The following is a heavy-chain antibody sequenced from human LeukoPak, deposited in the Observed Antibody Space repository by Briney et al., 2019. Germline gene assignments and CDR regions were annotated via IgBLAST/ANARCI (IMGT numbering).Heavy chain of an antibody. Sequence: SETLSLTCTVSGGSISSYYWSWIRQPPGKGLEWIGYIYYSGSTNYSPSLKSRVTISVATSNNHFSLKLTSVTAADPAVYFCPRHNYRSFGGLDYWGQGMLVTVSS. V-gene: IGHV4-59*08. CDR1: GGSISSYY. D-gene: IGHD3-16*01. CDR2: IYYSGST. CDR3: PRHNYRSFGGLDY. J-gene: IGHJ4*02.